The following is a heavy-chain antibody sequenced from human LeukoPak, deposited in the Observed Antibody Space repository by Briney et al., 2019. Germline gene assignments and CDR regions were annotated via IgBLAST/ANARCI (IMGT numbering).Heavy chain of an antibody. J-gene: IGHJ4*02. CDR2: ITSNGGST. Sequence: PRGSLRLSCAASGFTFSSYGIHWVRQAPGKGLEYVSTITSNGGSTYYADSVKGRFTISRDNSKNTLYLQMSSLRSEDMAVYYCVMGIWMQRRIDYDYWGQGTLVTVSS. CDR3: VMGIWMQRRIDYDY. CDR1: GFTFSSYG. D-gene: IGHD6-25*01. V-gene: IGHV3-64D*06.